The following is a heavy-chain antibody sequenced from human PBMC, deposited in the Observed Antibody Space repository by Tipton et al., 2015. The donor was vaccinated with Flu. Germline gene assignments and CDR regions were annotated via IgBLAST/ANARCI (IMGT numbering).Heavy chain of an antibody. CDR1: GGSFSNYY. V-gene: IGHV4-59*12. D-gene: IGHD3-10*01. J-gene: IGHJ6*03. CDR2: IFYTGDT. Sequence: TLSLTCTVSGGSFSNYYWNWIRQPPGKGLEWIGYIFYTGDTSYNPSLKSRVTISTETSKNQFSLKLTSVTAADTAVYYCARGGAGITMVRGATYYYYMDVWGKGTTVTVSS. CDR3: ARGGAGITMVRGATYYYYMDV.